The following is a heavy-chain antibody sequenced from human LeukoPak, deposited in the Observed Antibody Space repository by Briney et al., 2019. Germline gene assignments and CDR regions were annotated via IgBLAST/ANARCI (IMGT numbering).Heavy chain of an antibody. CDR3: ARGWRYYDSSGYYEPEGY. CDR1: GFTFSSYA. CDR2: ISGSGGST. V-gene: IGHV3-23*01. Sequence: PGGSLRLSCAASGFTFSSYAMSWVRQAPGKGLEWVSAISGSGGSTYYADSVKGRFTISRDNAKNSLYLQMNSLRAEDTAVYYCARGWRYYDSSGYYEPEGYWGQGTLVTVSS. J-gene: IGHJ4*02. D-gene: IGHD3-22*01.